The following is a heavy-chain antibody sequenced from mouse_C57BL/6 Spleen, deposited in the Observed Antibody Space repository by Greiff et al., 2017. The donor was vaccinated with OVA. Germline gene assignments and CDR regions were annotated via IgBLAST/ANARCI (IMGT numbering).Heavy chain of an antibody. Sequence: DVKLQESGPGLVKPSQSLSLTCSVTGYSITSGYYWNWIRQFPGNKLEWMGYISYDGSNNYNPSLKNRISITRDTSKNQFFLKLNSVTTEDTATYYCARHWDERDYWGQGTTLTVSS. V-gene: IGHV3-6*01. CDR1: GYSITSGYY. D-gene: IGHD4-1*01. CDR2: ISYDGSN. J-gene: IGHJ2*01. CDR3: ARHWDERDY.